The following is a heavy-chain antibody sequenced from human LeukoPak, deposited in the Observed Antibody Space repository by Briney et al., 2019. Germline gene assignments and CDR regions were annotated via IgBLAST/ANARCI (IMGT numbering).Heavy chain of an antibody. CDR1: GYTFTSYY. J-gene: IGHJ4*02. CDR2: INPSGGST. V-gene: IGHV1-46*01. D-gene: IGHD3-22*01. CDR3: ATEGFYDNSGYYPLDY. Sequence: GASVKVSCKASGYTFTSYYMHWVRQAPGQGLEWMGIINPSGGSTSYAQKFQGRVTMTRDTSISTAYMELSRLRSDDTAVYYCATEGFYDNSGYYPLDYWGQGTLVTVSS.